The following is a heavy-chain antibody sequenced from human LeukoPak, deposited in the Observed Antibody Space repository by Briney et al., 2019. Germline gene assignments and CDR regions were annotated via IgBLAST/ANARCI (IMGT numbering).Heavy chain of an antibody. CDR1: GGSISSSSYY. CDR2: IYYSGST. D-gene: IGHD3-16*02. V-gene: IGHV4-39*01. Sequence: SETLSLTCTVSGGSISSSSYYWGWIRQPPGEGLEWLGSIYYSGSTYYNPSLKSRVTISVDTSKNQFSLKLSSVTAADTAVYYCARTIMITFGGVIAYYMDVWGKGTTVTVSS. CDR3: ARTIMITFGGVIAYYMDV. J-gene: IGHJ6*03.